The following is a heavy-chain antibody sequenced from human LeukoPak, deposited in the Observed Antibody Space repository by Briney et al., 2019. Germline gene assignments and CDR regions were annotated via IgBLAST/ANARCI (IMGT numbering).Heavy chain of an antibody. D-gene: IGHD1-26*01. CDR1: GGTFSSYA. Sequence: GASVKVSCKASGGTFSSYAISWVRQAPGQGLEWMGGIIPIFGTANYAQKFQGRVTITADESTSTAYMELSSLRSEDTAVYYCARLATSVGATTYYYYGMDVWGQGTTVTVSS. V-gene: IGHV1-69*13. J-gene: IGHJ6*02. CDR2: IIPIFGTA. CDR3: ARLATSVGATTYYYYGMDV.